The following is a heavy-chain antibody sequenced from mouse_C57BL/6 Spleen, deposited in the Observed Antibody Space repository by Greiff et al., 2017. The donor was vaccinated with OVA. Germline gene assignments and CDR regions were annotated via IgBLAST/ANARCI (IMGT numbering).Heavy chain of an antibody. CDR3: ARSITTVVANFDD. V-gene: IGHV1-72*01. Sequence: QVQLKQPGAELVKPGASVKLSCKASGYTFTSYWMHWVKQRPGRGLEWIGRIDPNSGGTKYNEKFKSKATLTVDKPSSTAYMQLSSLTSEDSAVYYCARSITTVVANFDDWGQGTTLTVSS. J-gene: IGHJ2*01. CDR1: GYTFTSYW. CDR2: IDPNSGGT. D-gene: IGHD1-1*01.